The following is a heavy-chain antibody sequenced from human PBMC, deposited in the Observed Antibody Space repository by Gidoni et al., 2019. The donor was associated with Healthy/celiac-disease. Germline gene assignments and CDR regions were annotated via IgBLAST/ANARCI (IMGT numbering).Heavy chain of an antibody. V-gene: IGHV4-31*03. D-gene: IGHD2-15*01. CDR1: GCSLRSGGYY. CDR2: IYYSGST. Sequence: QVQLQESGPGLVKPSHTLSLTGTVSGCSLRSGGYYWSWIRQHPWKGLAWIGYIYYSGSTYYNPYLKSRVTISVDTSKNQFSLKLSSVTAADTAVYYCAREGYCSGGSCGIDYWGQGTLVTVSS. J-gene: IGHJ4*02. CDR3: AREGYCSGGSCGIDY.